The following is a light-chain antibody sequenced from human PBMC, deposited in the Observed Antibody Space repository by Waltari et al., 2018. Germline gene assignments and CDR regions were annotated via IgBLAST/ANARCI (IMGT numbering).Light chain of an antibody. V-gene: IGLV3-19*01. J-gene: IGLJ2*01. CDR2: GKN. CDR1: SHISSY. Sequence: SSELTQYPAVSVALGQTVRITVQGPSHISSYASWYQQKPGQAPVLVIYGKNNRPSGIPDRFSGSSSGNTASLTITGAQAEDEADYYCNSRDSSGNFVVFGGGTKLTVL. CDR3: NSRDSSGNFVV.